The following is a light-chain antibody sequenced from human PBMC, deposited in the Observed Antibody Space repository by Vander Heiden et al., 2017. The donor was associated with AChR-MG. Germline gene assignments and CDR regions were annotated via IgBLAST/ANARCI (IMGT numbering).Light chain of an antibody. J-gene: IGLJ2*01. CDR1: SSDHGSYII. Sequence: ALTQPASVSGSPGQSISISCTGTSSDHGSYIIVPWYQQHSGKAPKLLIDEVSKRPSGVSSRFSGSKSATTAFLTISGLQSEDEADYYCCSYSDSSTHVLFGGGTKLAVL. V-gene: IGLV2-23*02. CDR3: CSYSDSSTHVL. CDR2: EVS.